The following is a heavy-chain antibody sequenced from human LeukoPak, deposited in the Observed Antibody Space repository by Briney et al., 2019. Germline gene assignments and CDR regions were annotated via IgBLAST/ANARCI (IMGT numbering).Heavy chain of an antibody. J-gene: IGHJ4*02. D-gene: IGHD5-18*01. V-gene: IGHV3-48*02. CDR1: GFTPSSYS. CDR2: ITARGTAM. Sequence: PGGSLRLSCAVSGFTPSSYSMDWVRQAPGRGREWVSHITARGTAMLYADSLKGGVHISRDNAKNSLYLQMNSLRDEDTAVYYCASRSTATGDYWGQGTLVTLFS. CDR3: ASRSTATGDY.